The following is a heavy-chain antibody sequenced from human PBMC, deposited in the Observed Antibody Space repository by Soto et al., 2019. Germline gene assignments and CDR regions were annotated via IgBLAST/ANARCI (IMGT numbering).Heavy chain of an antibody. J-gene: IGHJ6*02. Sequence: QVQLQESGPGLVKPSQTLSLTCTVSGGSISSGGYYWSWIRQHPGKGLEWIGRIYTSGSTNYNPSLKSRVTMSVDTSKNQFSLKLSSVTAADTAVYYCARIDTYCSGGSCYYYGMDVWGQGTTVTVSS. V-gene: IGHV4-61*02. CDR1: GGSISSGGYY. CDR3: ARIDTYCSGGSCYYYGMDV. CDR2: IYTSGST. D-gene: IGHD2-15*01.